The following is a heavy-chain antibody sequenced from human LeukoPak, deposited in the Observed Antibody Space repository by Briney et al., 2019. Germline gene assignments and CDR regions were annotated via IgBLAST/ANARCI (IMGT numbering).Heavy chain of an antibody. CDR3: ARVGDFWSGYFLSY. CDR1: GYTFTSYG. Sequence: ASVKASCKASGYTFTSYGISWVRQAPGQGLEWMGWISAYNDNTNYAQKLQGRVTMTTDTSTSTAYMELRSLRSDDTAVYYCARVGDFWSGYFLSYWGQGTLVTVSS. D-gene: IGHD3-3*01. V-gene: IGHV1-18*01. CDR2: ISAYNDNT. J-gene: IGHJ4*02.